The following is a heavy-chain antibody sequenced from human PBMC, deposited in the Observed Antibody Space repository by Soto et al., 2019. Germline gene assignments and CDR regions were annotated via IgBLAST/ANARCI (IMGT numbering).Heavy chain of an antibody. Sequence: EVQLVESGGGLVQPGGSLRLSCVASGFTFSSSEMYWVRQAPGKGLEWVSYIHPAGQPIFYADSVKGRFTISTDNAKNSLYLQMNRLRAEDTAVYYCARRVSSWGQGTMVTVSS. CDR1: GFTFSSSE. CDR2: IHPAGQPI. V-gene: IGHV3-48*03. J-gene: IGHJ3*01. D-gene: IGHD2-2*01. CDR3: ARRVSS.